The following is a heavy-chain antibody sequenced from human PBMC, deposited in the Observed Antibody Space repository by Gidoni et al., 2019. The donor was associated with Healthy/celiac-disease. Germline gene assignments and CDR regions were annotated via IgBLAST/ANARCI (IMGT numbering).Heavy chain of an antibody. CDR3: ARDRAAAGTHFDY. V-gene: IGHV1-46*01. D-gene: IGHD6-13*01. Sequence: QVQLVQSGAEVKKPGASVKVYCKASGYTFTSYHMHWVRQAPGQGLEWMGIINPSGGSTSYAQKVQVRVTMTRDTSTSTVYRELSSLRSEDTAVYYCARDRAAAGTHFDYWGQGTLVTVSS. J-gene: IGHJ4*02. CDR2: INPSGGST. CDR1: GYTFTSYH.